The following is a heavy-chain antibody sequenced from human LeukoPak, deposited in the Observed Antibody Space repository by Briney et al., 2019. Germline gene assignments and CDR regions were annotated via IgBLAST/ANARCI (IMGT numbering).Heavy chain of an antibody. J-gene: IGHJ6*02. D-gene: IGHD6-19*01. CDR3: ARESGWYDYYYGMDV. V-gene: IGHV3-48*03. CDR2: ISSSGSAI. CDR1: GFTFSSYE. Sequence: GGSLRLSCAASGFTFSSYEMNWVRQAPGKGLEWVSYISSSGSAIYYADSVKGRFTISRDNAKNSLYLQMNSLRAEDTAVYYCARESGWYDYYYGMDVWAKGPRSPSP.